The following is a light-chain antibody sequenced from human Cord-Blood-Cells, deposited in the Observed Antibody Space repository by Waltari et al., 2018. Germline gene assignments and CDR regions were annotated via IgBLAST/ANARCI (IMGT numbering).Light chain of an antibody. V-gene: IGLV1-44*01. Sequence: QSVLTQPPSASGTPGQRVTISCSGSSSNIGSNTVNWYQQLPGTAPKLLIYRNNQRPSGVPCRFSGAKSGTSASLAISGLQAEDEADYYCAAWDDSLNVVFGGGTKLTVL. J-gene: IGLJ2*01. CDR1: SSNIGSNT. CDR2: RNN. CDR3: AAWDDSLNVV.